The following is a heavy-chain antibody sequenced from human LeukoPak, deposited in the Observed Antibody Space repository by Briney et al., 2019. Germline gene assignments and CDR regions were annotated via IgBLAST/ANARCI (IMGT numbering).Heavy chain of an antibody. CDR2: ISYDGSNK. CDR3: ARGGLYSSGWYYFDY. D-gene: IGHD6-19*01. CDR1: GFTFSSYA. Sequence: GGSLRLPCAASGFTFSSYAMHWVRQAPGKGLEWVAVISYDGSNKYYADSVKGRFTISRDNSKNTLYLQMNSLRAEDTAVYYCARGGLYSSGWYYFDYWGQGTLVTVSS. V-gene: IGHV3-30*04. J-gene: IGHJ4*02.